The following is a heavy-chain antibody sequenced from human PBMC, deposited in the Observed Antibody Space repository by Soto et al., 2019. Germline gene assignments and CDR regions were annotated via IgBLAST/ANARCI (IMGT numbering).Heavy chain of an antibody. V-gene: IGHV4-59*01. J-gene: IGHJ4*01. D-gene: IGHD3-10*01. CDR1: GGTMSSYS. CDR3: ASGVPRITMVRGVSPPQCDY. Sequence: QTLSLTGTAAGGTMSSYSCSWIRQHPGKGLEWIGYIYYSGSTNYNPSLKSRVTISVDTSKNQFSLNLSSVTAADTAVYYCASGVPRITMVRGVSPPQCDYWG. CDR2: IYYSGST.